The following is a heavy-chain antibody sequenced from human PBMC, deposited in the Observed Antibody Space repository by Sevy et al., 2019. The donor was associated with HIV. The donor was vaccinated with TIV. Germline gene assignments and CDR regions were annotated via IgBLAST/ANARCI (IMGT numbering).Heavy chain of an antibody. CDR3: XXXXXXXXXXXXYYYMDV. J-gene: IGHJ6*03. CDR2: ISGSGGST. V-gene: IGHV3-23*01. CDR1: GFTFSSYA. Sequence: GGSLRLSCAASGFTFSSYAMSWVRQAPGKGLEWVSAISGSGGSTYYADSVKGRFTISRDNSKNTLYLQMNSLRAEDXXXXXXXXXXXXXXXXXXYYYMDVWGKGTTVTVSS.